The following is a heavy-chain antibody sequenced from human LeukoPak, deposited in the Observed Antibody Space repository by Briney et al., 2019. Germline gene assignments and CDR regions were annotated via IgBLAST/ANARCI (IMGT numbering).Heavy chain of an antibody. CDR2: INHSGST. CDR1: GGSFSGYY. CDR3: ARAARQGFTMIVVPFFYFDL. D-gene: IGHD3-22*01. J-gene: IGHJ2*01. V-gene: IGHV4-34*01. Sequence: PSETLSLTCAVYGGSFSGYYWSWIRQPSGKGLEWIGEINHSGSTNYNPSLKSRVTISVDTSKNQFSLKLSSVTAADSAVYYCARAARQGFTMIVVPFFYFDLWGRGTLVTVSS.